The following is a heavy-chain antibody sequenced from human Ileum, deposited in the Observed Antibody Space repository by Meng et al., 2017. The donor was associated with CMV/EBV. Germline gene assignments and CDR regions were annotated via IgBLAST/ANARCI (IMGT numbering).Heavy chain of an antibody. V-gene: IGHV4-61*01. CDR3: ARAWGYGWGHFAY. CDR1: GASVSSGSYY. Sequence: SETLSLTCTVSGASVSSGSYYWSWIRQPPGKGLEWTGYIYYSGTTKNYNPSLKSRVTTSLDTSKNLFSLSLTSVTAADTAVYYCARAWGYGWGHFAYWGQGTLVTVSS. J-gene: IGHJ4*02. CDR2: IYYSGTT. D-gene: IGHD5-18*01.